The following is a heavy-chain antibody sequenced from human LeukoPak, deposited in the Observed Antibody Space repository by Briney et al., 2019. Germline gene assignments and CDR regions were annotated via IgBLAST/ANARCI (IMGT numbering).Heavy chain of an antibody. CDR1: GGSISSNY. D-gene: IGHD6-25*01. CDR3: ARRIAAADTGWFDP. CDR2: LYYSGST. J-gene: IGHJ5*02. Sequence: PSETLSLTCSVSGGSISSNYWSWIRQPPGKGLEWIGYLYYSGSTNYNPSLKSRVTMSVDTSKNQFSLKLSSVTAADTAVYYCARRIAAADTGWFDPWGQGTLVTVSS. V-gene: IGHV4-59*08.